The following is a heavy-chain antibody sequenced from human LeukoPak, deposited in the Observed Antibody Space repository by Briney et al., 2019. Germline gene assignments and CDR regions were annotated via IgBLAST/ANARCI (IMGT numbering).Heavy chain of an antibody. CDR2: IYHSGST. CDR3: AGMLGGVVRGVIRDY. CDR1: GYSISSGYY. Sequence: SETLSLTCTVSGYSISSGYYWGWIRQPPGKGLEWIGSIYHSGSTYYNPSLKSRVTISVDTSKNQFSLKLSSVTAADTAVYYCAGMLGGVVRGVIRDYWGQGTLVTVSS. V-gene: IGHV4-38-2*02. J-gene: IGHJ4*02. D-gene: IGHD3-10*01.